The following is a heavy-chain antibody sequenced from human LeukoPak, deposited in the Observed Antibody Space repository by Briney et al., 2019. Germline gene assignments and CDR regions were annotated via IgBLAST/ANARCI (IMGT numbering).Heavy chain of an antibody. CDR2: IVVGSGNT. CDR3: AKSSHRYYYNSGSYGPHDF. D-gene: IGHD3-10*01. V-gene: IGHV1-58*02. J-gene: IGHJ4*02. Sequence: TSVKVSCKASGFTFTSSAMQWVRQARGQRLEWIGWIVVGSGNTNYAQKFQERVTITRDMSTSTAYMELSSLRSEDTAVYYCAKSSHRYYYNSGSYGPHDFWGQGTLVTVSS. CDR1: GFTFTSSA.